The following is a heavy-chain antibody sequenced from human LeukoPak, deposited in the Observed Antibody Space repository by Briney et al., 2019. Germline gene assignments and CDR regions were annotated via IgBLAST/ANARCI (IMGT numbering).Heavy chain of an antibody. V-gene: IGHV3-23*01. CDR2: ISGRGGST. CDR1: GFTFTSYA. CDR3: GKDAHAGWFKNYYFDS. D-gene: IGHD6-19*01. J-gene: IGHJ4*02. Sequence: PGGSLRLSCAASGFTFTSYAMSWVRQAPGKGLEWVSAISGRGGSTFYADSVKGWFTISRDNSENTLYLQMNSLRADDTAVYYCGKDAHAGWFKNYYFDSWGQGTLVTVSS.